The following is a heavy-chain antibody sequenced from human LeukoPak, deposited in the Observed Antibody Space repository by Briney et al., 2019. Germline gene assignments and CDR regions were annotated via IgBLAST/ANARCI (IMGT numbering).Heavy chain of an antibody. Sequence: ASAKVSCKASGYTFTSYDINWVRQATGQGLEWMGWMNPNSGNTGYAQKFQGRVTMTRNTSISTAYMELSSLRSEDTAVYYCARVVRLYYYDSSGYYLALHYWGQGTLVTVSS. CDR1: GYTFTSYD. D-gene: IGHD3-22*01. J-gene: IGHJ4*02. CDR3: ARVVRLYYYDSSGYYLALHY. CDR2: MNPNSGNT. V-gene: IGHV1-8*01.